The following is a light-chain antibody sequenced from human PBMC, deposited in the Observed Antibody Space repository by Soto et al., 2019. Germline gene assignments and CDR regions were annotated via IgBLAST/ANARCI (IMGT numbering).Light chain of an antibody. CDR3: QSYDSDTWV. CDR2: ENS. Sequence: NFMLTQPHSVSQSPGKTVTISCTRSSGSIANNYVQWYQQRPGSSPTTVIYENSQRPSGVPDRFSGSIDSSSNSASLTVSGLKTEDEADYYCQSYDSDTWVFDGGTKLTVL. V-gene: IGLV6-57*01. CDR1: SGSIANNY. J-gene: IGLJ3*02.